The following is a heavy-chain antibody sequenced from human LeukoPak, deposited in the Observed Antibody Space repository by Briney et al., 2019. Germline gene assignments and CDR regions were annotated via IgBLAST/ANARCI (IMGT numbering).Heavy chain of an antibody. V-gene: IGHV3-7*01. Sequence: PGGSLILSCAASGFTFSSYEMNWVRQAPGRGLEWVANIKQWGGEQYYVDSVNGPFPISRDTANNSLYLQMNSLRAEDTAVYYCARGVNWLPGTFDIWGQGTMVTVSS. CDR2: IKQWGGEQ. D-gene: IGHD3-9*01. CDR3: ARGVNWLPGTFDI. J-gene: IGHJ3*02. CDR1: GFTFSSYE.